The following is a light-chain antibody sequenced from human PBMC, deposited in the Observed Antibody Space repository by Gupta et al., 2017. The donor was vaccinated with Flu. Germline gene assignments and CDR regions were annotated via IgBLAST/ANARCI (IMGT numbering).Light chain of an antibody. CDR3: AAWDDSPNGHWV. Sequence: QSVLTQPPSASGTPGQRVTISCSGSSSKIGSNTVNWYQQLPGTAPKLLIYSNNQRPSGVPDRFSGSKSGTSASLAISGLQSEDEADYYCAAWDDSPNGHWVFGGGTKLTVL. CDR2: SNN. J-gene: IGLJ3*02. V-gene: IGLV1-44*01. CDR1: SSKIGSNT.